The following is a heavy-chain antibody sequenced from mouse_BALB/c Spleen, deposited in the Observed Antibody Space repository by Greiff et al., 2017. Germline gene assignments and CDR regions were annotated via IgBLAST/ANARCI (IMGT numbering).Heavy chain of an antibody. D-gene: IGHD1-1*01. CDR2: ISYDGSN. CDR3: ARVGSRGGYAMDY. CDR1: GYSITSGYY. J-gene: IGHJ4*01. Sequence: ESGPGLVKPSQSLSLTCSVTGYSITSGYYWNWIRQFPGNKLEWMGYISYDGSNNYNPSLKNRISITRDTSKNQFFLKLNSVTTEDTATYYCARVGSRGGYAMDYWGQGTSVTVSS. V-gene: IGHV3-6*02.